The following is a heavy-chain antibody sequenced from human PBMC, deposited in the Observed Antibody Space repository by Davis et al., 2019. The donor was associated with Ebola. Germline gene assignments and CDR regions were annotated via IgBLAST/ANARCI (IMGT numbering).Heavy chain of an antibody. CDR3: AKSAGTPGWFGP. CDR1: GFTFTSYS. J-gene: IGHJ5*02. D-gene: IGHD1-1*01. CDR2: ISGSGST. Sequence: GESLKISCAASGFTFTSYSMTWVRQAPGKGLEWVSGISGSGSTYYADSVKGRFTISRDNSKNPLFMEMNSLRAEDTALYYCAKSAGTPGWFGPWGQGTLVTVSS. V-gene: IGHV3-23*01.